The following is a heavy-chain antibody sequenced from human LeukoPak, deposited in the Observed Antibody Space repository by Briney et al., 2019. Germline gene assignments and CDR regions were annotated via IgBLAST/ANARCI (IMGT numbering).Heavy chain of an antibody. V-gene: IGHV3-48*01. J-gene: IGHJ4*02. CDR3: ARVVSGYFNNY. Sequence: QPGGSLRLSCAASGFAFSSYSMNWVRQAPGKGLEWVSYISSSSGTIYYADSVKGRFTISRDNAKNSLYLQMNSLRSEDTAVYYCARVVSGYFNNYWGQGTLVTVSS. D-gene: IGHD5-12*01. CDR1: GFAFSSYS. CDR2: ISSSSGTI.